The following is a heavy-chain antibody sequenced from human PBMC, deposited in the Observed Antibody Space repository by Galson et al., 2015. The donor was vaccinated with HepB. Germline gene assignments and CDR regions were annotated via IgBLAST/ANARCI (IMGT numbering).Heavy chain of an antibody. CDR1: GYTLTDFS. V-gene: IGHV1-24*01. Sequence: SVKVSCKVSGYTLTDFSMHWVRQAPGKGLEWMGGFDPEDGARIYAQKFQGRLTMTEDTSTDTAYMELSGLRSEDTAMYYCATGYCTRSRDYDLGVWGQGITVTVSA. D-gene: IGHD3-16*01. J-gene: IGHJ6*01. CDR2: FDPEDGAR. CDR3: ATGYCTRSRDYDLGV.